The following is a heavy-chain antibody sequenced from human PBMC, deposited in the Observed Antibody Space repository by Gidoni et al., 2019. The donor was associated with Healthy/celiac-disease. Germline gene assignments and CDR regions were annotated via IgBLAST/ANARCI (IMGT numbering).Heavy chain of an antibody. CDR3: AFGYSSSSRYYYYGMDV. CDR1: GFTFSSYA. V-gene: IGHV3-23*01. J-gene: IGHJ6*02. D-gene: IGHD6-6*01. CDR2: ISGSGGST. Sequence: EVQLLESGGGLVQPGGSLRLSCAASGFTFSSYAMSWVRQAPGKGLEWVSAISGSGGSTYYADSVKGRFTISRDNSKNTLYLQMNSLRAEDTAVYYCAFGYSSSSRYYYYGMDVWGQGTTVTVSS.